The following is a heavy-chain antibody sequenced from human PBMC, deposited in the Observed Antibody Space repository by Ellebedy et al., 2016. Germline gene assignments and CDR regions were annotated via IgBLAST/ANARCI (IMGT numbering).Heavy chain of an antibody. CDR2: IKEDGSFK. J-gene: IGHJ4*02. V-gene: IGHV3-7*01. Sequence: GGSLRLSCAASGFTFSSYWMYWVRQAPGKGLEWVASIKEDGSFKQYVDSVRGRFTISRDNAKNSLYLQMNSLRAEDTAVYYCAGGSGWLCDQWGQGTLVTVSS. D-gene: IGHD6-19*01. CDR3: AGGSGWLCDQ. CDR1: GFTFSSYW.